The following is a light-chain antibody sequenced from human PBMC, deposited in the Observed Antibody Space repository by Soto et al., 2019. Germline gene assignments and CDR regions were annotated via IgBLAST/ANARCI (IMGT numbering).Light chain of an antibody. V-gene: IGLV2-14*01. CDR3: SSYTSSSTLI. J-gene: IGLJ2*01. CDR2: DVT. Sequence: QSVLTQPASVSGSPGQSITISCTGTSSDIGGYNYVSWYQQHPDKVPKLMIYDVTNRPSGVSNRFSGSKSGNTASLTISGLQAEDAADYYCSSYTSSSTLIFGGGTKLTVL. CDR1: SSDIGGYNY.